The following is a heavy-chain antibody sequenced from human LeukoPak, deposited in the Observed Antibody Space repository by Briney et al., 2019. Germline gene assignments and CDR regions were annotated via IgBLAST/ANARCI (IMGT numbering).Heavy chain of an antibody. CDR1: GGSISSYY. CDR2: IYTSGST. Sequence: SETLSLTCTVSGGSISSYYWSRIRQPAGKGLEWIGRIYTSGSTNYNPSLKSRVTMSVDTSKNQFSLKLSSVTAADTAVYYCASGILYGDYLRYWGQGTLVTVSS. J-gene: IGHJ4*02. D-gene: IGHD4-17*01. CDR3: ASGILYGDYLRY. V-gene: IGHV4-4*07.